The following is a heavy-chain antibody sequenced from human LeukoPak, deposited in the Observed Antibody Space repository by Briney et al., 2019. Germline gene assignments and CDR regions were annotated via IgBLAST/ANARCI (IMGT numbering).Heavy chain of an antibody. CDR1: GGSFSGYY. CDR2: INHSGSA. CDR3: ARGQGTVTTH. J-gene: IGHJ4*02. Sequence: SETLSLTCAVYGGSFSGYYWSRIRQPPGKGLEWIGEINHSGSANYNPSLMSRVTISLDTSKNHFSLNLSSVTAADTAVYYCARGQGTVTTHWGQGTLVTVSS. V-gene: IGHV4-34*01. D-gene: IGHD4-11*01.